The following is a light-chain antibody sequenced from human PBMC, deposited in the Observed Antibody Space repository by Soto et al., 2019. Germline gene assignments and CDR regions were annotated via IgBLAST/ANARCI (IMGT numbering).Light chain of an antibody. CDR3: QQYDSYPLT. CDR2: KAS. J-gene: IGKJ4*01. V-gene: IGKV1-5*03. Sequence: DIQMTQSPSTLSGSVGDRVTITCRASQSIGSWLAWHQQEPGKAPKLLIYKASSLESGVPSRFSGSGSGTEFTLSISSLQPDDSATYYCQQYDSYPLTFGGGTKVDIK. CDR1: QSIGSW.